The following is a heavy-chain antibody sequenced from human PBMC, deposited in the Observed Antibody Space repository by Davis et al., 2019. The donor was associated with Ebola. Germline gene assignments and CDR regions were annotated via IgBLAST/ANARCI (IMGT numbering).Heavy chain of an antibody. V-gene: IGHV5-51*01. CDR2: VYPGDSDA. CDR3: ARLIAVAGRGDY. Sequence: PGGSLRLSCKGSGYSFTSYWIGWVRQMPGKGLELVGIVYPGDSDARYSPSFQGQVTISADKFISTAYLQWSSLKASDTAIYYCARLIAVAGRGDYWGQGTLVTVSS. D-gene: IGHD6-19*01. J-gene: IGHJ4*02. CDR1: GYSFTSYW.